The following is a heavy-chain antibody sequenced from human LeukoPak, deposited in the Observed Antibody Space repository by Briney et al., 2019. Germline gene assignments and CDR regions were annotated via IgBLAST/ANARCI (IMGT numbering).Heavy chain of an antibody. CDR2: IIPIFGTA. Sequence: ASVKVSCKASGGTFSSYAISWVRQAPGQGLEWTGGIIPIFGTANYAQKFQGRVTITADESTSTAYMELSSLRSEDTAVYYCARGPSYGGGNQYWGQGTLVTVSS. CDR1: GGTFSSYA. D-gene: IGHD4-23*01. J-gene: IGHJ4*02. CDR3: ARGPSYGGGNQY. V-gene: IGHV1-69*13.